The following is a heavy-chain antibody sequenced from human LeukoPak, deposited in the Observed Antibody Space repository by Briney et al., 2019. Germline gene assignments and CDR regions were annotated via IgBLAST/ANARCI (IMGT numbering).Heavy chain of an antibody. J-gene: IGHJ4*02. CDR3: ARLYSSSSPAFDY. V-gene: IGHV4-38-2*02. CDR1: GYSISSGYY. Sequence: SETLSLTCTVSGYSISSGYYWGWIRQPPGKGLEWIGSIYHSGSTYYSPSLKSRVTISVDTSKNQFSLKLSSVTAADTAVYYCARLYSSSSPAFDYWGQGTLVTVSS. CDR2: IYHSGST. D-gene: IGHD6-6*01.